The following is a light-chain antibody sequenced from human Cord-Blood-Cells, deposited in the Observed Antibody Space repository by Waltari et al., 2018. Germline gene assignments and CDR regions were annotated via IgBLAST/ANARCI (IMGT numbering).Light chain of an antibody. V-gene: IGLV2-14*03. CDR3: SSYTSSSTLV. CDR1: SSDVGGYIY. J-gene: IGLJ3*02. Sequence: QSALTQPASVSGSPGQSITISCTGTSSDVGGYIYVSWYQQHPGKAPKLMICDVSNRPSGLSNLFSGAKCGNTAALTSSGLQAEGEADYYCSSYTSSSTLVFGGGTKLTVL. CDR2: DVS.